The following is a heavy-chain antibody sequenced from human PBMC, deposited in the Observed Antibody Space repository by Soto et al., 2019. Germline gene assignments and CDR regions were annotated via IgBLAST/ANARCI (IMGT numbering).Heavy chain of an antibody. CDR1: GGTFSSYT. CDR2: IIPILGIA. CDR3: ASADYSSGFDY. V-gene: IGHV1-69*02. J-gene: IGHJ4*02. D-gene: IGHD6-19*01. Sequence: QVQLVQSGAEVKKPGSSVKVSCKASGGTFSSYTISWVRQAPGQGLEWMGRIIPILGIANYAKKFQGRVTITADKSTSTAYMELSSLRSEDTAVYYCASADYSSGFDYWGQGTLVTVSS.